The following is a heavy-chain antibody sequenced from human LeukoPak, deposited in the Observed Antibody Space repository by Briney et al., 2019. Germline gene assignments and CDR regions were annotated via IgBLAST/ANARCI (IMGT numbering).Heavy chain of an antibody. V-gene: IGHV3-30*18. CDR2: ISYDASYE. Sequence: GGSLRLSCAASGFTFGSYGMHWVRQAPGKGLEWVAVISYDASYENYADSVKGRFTISRDNSKNTLYLQMNSLRAEDTAVYYCAKDPIVSGTATILDYWGQGTLVTVSS. D-gene: IGHD5-24*01. CDR1: GFTFGSYG. CDR3: AKDPIVSGTATILDY. J-gene: IGHJ4*02.